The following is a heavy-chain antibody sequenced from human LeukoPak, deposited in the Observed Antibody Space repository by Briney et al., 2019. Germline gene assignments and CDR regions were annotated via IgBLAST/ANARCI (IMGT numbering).Heavy chain of an antibody. CDR1: GLTFSTYA. Sequence: TGGSLRLSCAASGLTFSTYAMSWVRQAPGKGPEWVSYISGSGGDTYYADSVKGRFTISRDNSKNTLYLQISSLRAEDTAVYYCAKDRYNTGAGSFDHWGQGTLVTVSS. CDR3: AKDRYNTGAGSFDH. CDR2: ISGSGGDT. V-gene: IGHV3-23*01. D-gene: IGHD1-14*01. J-gene: IGHJ4*02.